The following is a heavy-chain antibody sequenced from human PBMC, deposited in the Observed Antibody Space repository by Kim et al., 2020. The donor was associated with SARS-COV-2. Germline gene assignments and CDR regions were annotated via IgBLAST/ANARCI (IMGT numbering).Heavy chain of an antibody. CDR1: GGSISSSSYY. CDR2: IYYSGST. V-gene: IGHV4-39*01. J-gene: IGHJ4*02. CDR3: ARRTFYKLELLD. D-gene: IGHD1-7*01. Sequence: SETLSLTSTVSGGSISSSSYYWGWIRQPPGKGLEWIGSIYYSGSTYYNPSLKSRVTISVDTSKNQFSLKLSSVTAADTAVYYCARRTFYKLELLDWGQGTLVTVSS.